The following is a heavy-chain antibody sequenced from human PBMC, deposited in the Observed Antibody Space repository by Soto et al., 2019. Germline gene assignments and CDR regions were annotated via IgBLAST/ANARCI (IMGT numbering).Heavy chain of an antibody. CDR2: IYYSGST. J-gene: IGHJ4*02. D-gene: IGHD5-12*01. CDR1: GGSISSYY. Sequence: SETLSLTCTVSGGSISSYYWSWIRQPPGKGLEWIGYIYYSGSTNYNPSLKSRVTISVDTSKNQFSLKLSSVTAADTAMYYCARIRGGYDDAEFDYWGQGTLVTVSS. V-gene: IGHV4-59*01. CDR3: ARIRGGYDDAEFDY.